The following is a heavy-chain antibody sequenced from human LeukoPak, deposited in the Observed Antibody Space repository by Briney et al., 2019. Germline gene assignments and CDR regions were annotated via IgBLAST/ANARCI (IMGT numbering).Heavy chain of an antibody. V-gene: IGHV1-46*01. D-gene: IGHD5-18*01. CDR3: ARATMVTYWTFDY. Sequence: GASVKVSCKASGYTFTGYYMHWVRQAPGQGLEWMGIINPSGGSTSYAQKFQGRVTMTRDMSTSTVYMELSSLRSEDTAVYYCARATMVTYWTFDYWGQGTLVTVSS. J-gene: IGHJ4*02. CDR1: GYTFTGYY. CDR2: INPSGGST.